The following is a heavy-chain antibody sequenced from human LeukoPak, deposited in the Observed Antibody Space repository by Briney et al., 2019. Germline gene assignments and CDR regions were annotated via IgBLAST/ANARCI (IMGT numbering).Heavy chain of an antibody. V-gene: IGHV3-53*01. Sequence: SGGSLRLSCAASGFTVSSNYMSWVRQAPGKGLEWVSVIYSGGSTYYADSVKGRFTISRDNSKNTLYLHMNSLRAEDTAVYYCARDRYCSGGSCLNWFDPWGQGTLVTVSS. CDR1: GFTVSSNY. D-gene: IGHD2-15*01. J-gene: IGHJ5*02. CDR3: ARDRYCSGGSCLNWFDP. CDR2: IYSGGST.